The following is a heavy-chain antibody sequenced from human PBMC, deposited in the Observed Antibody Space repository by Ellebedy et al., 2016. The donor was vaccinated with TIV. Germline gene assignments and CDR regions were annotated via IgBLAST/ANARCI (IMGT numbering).Heavy chain of an antibody. CDR2: ISSSSSYT. J-gene: IGHJ4*02. D-gene: IGHD3-3*02. CDR1: GFTFSDYY. Sequence: GESLKISXAASGFTFSDYYMSWIRQAPGKGLEWVSYISSSSSYTNYADSVKGRFTISRDNAKNSLYLQMNSLRAEDTAVYYCARALSLFEFDYWGQGTLVTVSS. V-gene: IGHV3-11*06. CDR3: ARALSLFEFDY.